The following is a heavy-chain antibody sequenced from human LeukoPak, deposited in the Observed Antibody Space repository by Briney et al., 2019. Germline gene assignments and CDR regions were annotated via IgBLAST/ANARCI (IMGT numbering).Heavy chain of an antibody. CDR2: IYYSGST. Sequence: SETLSLTCTVSGGSISSYYWSWIRQPPGKGLEWIGYIYYSGSTNYNPSLKSRVTISVDTSKNQFSLKLSSMTAADTAVYYCAAYYDSSGCFDYWGQGTLVTVSS. D-gene: IGHD3-22*01. J-gene: IGHJ4*02. CDR1: GGSISSYY. V-gene: IGHV4-59*01. CDR3: AAYYDSSGCFDY.